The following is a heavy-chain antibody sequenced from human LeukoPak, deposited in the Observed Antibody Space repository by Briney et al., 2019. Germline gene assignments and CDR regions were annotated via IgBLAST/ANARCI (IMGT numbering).Heavy chain of an antibody. Sequence: ASVKVSCKASGYTFTSYGISWVRQTPGQGLEWMGWISAYNGNTNYAQKLQGRVTMTTDTSTSTAYMELRSLKSDDTAVYYCARTNWNYVPYLFDPWGQGTLVTVSS. D-gene: IGHD1-7*01. CDR2: ISAYNGNT. J-gene: IGHJ5*02. CDR1: GYTFTSYG. CDR3: ARTNWNYVPYLFDP. V-gene: IGHV1-18*01.